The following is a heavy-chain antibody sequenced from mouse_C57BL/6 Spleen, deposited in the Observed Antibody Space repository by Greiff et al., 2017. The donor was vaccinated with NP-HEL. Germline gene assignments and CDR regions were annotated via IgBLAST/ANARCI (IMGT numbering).Heavy chain of an antibody. CDR3: ARGTGSAWFAY. CDR2: IYPSDSET. Sequence: VQLQQPGAELVRPGSSVKLSCKASGYTFTSYWMDWVKQRPGQGLEWIGNIYPSDSETHYNQKFKDKATLTVDKSSSTAYMQLSSLTSEDSAVYYCARGTGSAWFAYWGQGTLVTVSA. J-gene: IGHJ3*01. CDR1: GYTFTSYW. V-gene: IGHV1-61*01. D-gene: IGHD4-1*01.